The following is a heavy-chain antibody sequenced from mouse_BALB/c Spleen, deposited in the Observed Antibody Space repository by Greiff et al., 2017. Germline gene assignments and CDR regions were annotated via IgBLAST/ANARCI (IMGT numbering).Heavy chain of an antibody. CDR3: ARSRGAWFAY. CDR2: INPSNGRT. CDR1: GYTFTSYW. V-gene: IGHV1S81*02. J-gene: IGHJ3*01. Sequence: QVQLQQPGAELVKPGASVKLSCKASGYTFTSYWMHWVKQRPGQGLEWIGEINPSNGRTNYNEKFKSKATLTVDKSSSTAYMQLSSLTSEDSAVYYCARSRGAWFAYWGQGTLVTVSA.